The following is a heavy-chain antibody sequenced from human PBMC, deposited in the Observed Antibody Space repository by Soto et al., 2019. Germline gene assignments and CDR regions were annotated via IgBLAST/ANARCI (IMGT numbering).Heavy chain of an antibody. J-gene: IGHJ4*02. V-gene: IGHV1-69*04. CDR3: ERESINLLSLNYCSGGSCYSGPLDY. Sequence: SVKVSCKASGGTFSSYTISWVRQAPGQGLEWMGRIIPILGIANYAQKFQGRVTITADKSTSTAYMELSSLRSEDTAEYYCERESINLLSLNYCSGGSCYSGPLDYWGQGTLVTVFS. D-gene: IGHD2-15*01. CDR2: IIPILGIA. CDR1: GGTFSSYT.